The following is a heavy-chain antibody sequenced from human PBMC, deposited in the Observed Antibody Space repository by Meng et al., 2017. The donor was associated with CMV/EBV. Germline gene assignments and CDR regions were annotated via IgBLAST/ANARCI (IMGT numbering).Heavy chain of an antibody. D-gene: IGHD2-2*01. CDR1: GFTFRSYS. CDR3: ARDRYCSSTSCYEYYYYYGMDV. Sequence: GESLKISCAASGFTFRSYSMNWVRQAPGKGLEWVSYISSSSSTIYYADSVKGRFTISRDNAKNSLYLQMNSLRAEDTAVYYCARDRYCSSTSCYEYYYYYGMDVWGQGTTVTVSS. V-gene: IGHV3-48*04. J-gene: IGHJ6*02. CDR2: ISSSSSTI.